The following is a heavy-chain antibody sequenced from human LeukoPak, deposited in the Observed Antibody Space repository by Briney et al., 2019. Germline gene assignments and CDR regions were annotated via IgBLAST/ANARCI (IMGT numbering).Heavy chain of an antibody. CDR3: ARAGVPTTCAPDD. D-gene: IGHD5-12*01. J-gene: IGHJ4*02. CDR1: GFIFSNYG. Sequence: PGGSLRLSCAASGFIFSNYGMNWVRQAPGKGLEWVSGISGSGGTTYFADSVKGRFTISRDNSKYTLYLQMNSLRAEDTAVYYCARAGVPTTCAPDDWGQGTLVTVSS. CDR2: ISGSGGTT. V-gene: IGHV3-23*01.